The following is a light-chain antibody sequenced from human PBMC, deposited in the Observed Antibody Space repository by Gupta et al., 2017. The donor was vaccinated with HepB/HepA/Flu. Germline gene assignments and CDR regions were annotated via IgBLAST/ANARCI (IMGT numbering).Light chain of an antibody. Sequence: EIVLTQSPGTLSLSPGERATLSFRASQSVSSSYLAWYQQKPGQAPRLLIYGASSRATPIPDTFSGSGSGTDFTLTIIRLVPQDFAVYYFHQEGSSGGIFGQGTKLEIK. CDR3: HQEGSSGGI. CDR2: GAS. J-gene: IGKJ2*02. V-gene: IGKV3-20*01. CDR1: QSVSSSY.